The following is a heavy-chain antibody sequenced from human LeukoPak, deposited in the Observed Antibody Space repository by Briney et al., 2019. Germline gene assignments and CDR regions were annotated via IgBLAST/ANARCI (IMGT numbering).Heavy chain of an antibody. CDR1: GFSLSTSGVG. CDR3: AHTRGNDFWIGYPDFDY. V-gene: IGHV2-5*01. J-gene: IGHJ4*02. Sequence: SGPTLVKPTQTLTLTCTFSGFSLSTSGVGVGWIRQPPGKALEWLALIYWNDDKRYSPSLKSRLTITKDTSKNQVVLTMTNMDPVDTATYYCAHTRGNDFWIGYPDFDYWGQGTLVTVSS. D-gene: IGHD3-3*01. CDR2: IYWNDDK.